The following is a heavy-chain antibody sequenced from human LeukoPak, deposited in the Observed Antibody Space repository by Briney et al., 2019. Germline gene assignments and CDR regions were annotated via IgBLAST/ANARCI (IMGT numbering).Heavy chain of an antibody. J-gene: IGHJ4*02. D-gene: IGHD3-10*01. CDR3: ARALDYYGSGGYTDY. Sequence: GGSLRLSCAASGFTFNTYSMSWIRQAPGKGLEWISYISSSGSTMYYADSVKGRFTISRDNAKNSLYLQMNSLRAEDTAVYYCARALDYYGSGGYTDYWGQGTLVTVSS. CDR2: ISSSGSTM. V-gene: IGHV3-11*01. CDR1: GFTFNTYS.